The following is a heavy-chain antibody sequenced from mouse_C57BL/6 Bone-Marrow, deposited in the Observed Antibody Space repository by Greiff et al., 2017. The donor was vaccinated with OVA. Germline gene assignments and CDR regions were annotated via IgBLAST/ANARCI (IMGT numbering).Heavy chain of an antibody. Sequence: DVMLVESGGGLVQPGGSLKLSCAASGFTFSDYYMYWVRQTPEKRLEWVAYISNGGGSTYYPDTVKGRFTISRDNAKNTLYLQMSRLKSEDTAMYYCARVFGSRWYFDVWGTGTTVTVSS. D-gene: IGHD1-1*01. V-gene: IGHV5-12*01. CDR2: ISNGGGST. CDR3: ARVFGSRWYFDV. CDR1: GFTFSDYY. J-gene: IGHJ1*03.